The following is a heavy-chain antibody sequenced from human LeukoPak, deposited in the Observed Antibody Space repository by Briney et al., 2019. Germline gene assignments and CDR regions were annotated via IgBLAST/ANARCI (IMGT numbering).Heavy chain of an antibody. CDR2: ISYDGSNK. CDR1: GFTFSSYA. J-gene: IGHJ4*02. V-gene: IGHV3-30-3*01. Sequence: PGRSLRLSCAASGFTFSSYAMHWVRQAPGKGLEWVAVISYDGSNKYYADSVKGRFTISRDNSKNTLYLQMNSLKAEDTAVYYCAREDYGVDYWGQGTLVTVSS. D-gene: IGHD4-17*01. CDR3: AREDYGVDY.